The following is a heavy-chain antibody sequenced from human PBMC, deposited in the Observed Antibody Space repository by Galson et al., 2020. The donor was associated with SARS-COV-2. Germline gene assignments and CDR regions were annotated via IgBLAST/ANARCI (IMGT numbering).Heavy chain of an antibody. CDR1: GLTFSGYS. Sequence: GWSLRLSCAASGLTFSGYSYNWVRRTPGKGLEWVSSISADSSSIYYADSVRGRFIISRDNAKSSVYLQMNSLRAEDSAIYFCARDSGAYWSWFDPWGQGTLVRVSA. V-gene: IGHV3-21*01. CDR3: ARDSGAYWSWFDP. D-gene: IGHD1-26*01. J-gene: IGHJ5*02. CDR2: ISADSSSI.